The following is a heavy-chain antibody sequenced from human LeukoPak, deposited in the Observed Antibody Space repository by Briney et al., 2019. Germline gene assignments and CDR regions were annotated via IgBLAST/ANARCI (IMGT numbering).Heavy chain of an antibody. CDR3: ARPRRGSYTY. J-gene: IGHJ4*02. D-gene: IGHD1-26*01. V-gene: IGHV4-34*01. CDR1: GGSFSGYY. Sequence: SETLSLTCAVYGGSFSGYYWSWIRQPPGKGLGWIGEINHSGSTNYNPSLKSRVTISVDTSKNQFSLKLSSVTAADTAVYYCARPRRGSYTYWGQGTLVTVSS. CDR2: INHSGST.